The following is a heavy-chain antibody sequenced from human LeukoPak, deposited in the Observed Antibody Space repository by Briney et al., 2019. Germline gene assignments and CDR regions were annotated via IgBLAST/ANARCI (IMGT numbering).Heavy chain of an antibody. V-gene: IGHV1-8*01. CDR2: MNPNSGNT. CDR1: GYTFTSYD. Sequence: ASVKVSCKASGYTFTSYDINWVRQATGHGREWMGWMNPNSGNTGYAQKFQGRVTMTRNTSISTAYMELSSLRSEDTAVYYCARATGKDILTGRKLDCWGQGTLVSVSS. CDR3: ARATGKDILTGRKLDC. D-gene: IGHD3-9*01. J-gene: IGHJ4*02.